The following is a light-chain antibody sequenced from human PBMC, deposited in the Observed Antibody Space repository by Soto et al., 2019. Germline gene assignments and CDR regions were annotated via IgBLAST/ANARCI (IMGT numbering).Light chain of an antibody. CDR3: QQYNSYPWT. J-gene: IGKJ1*01. Sequence: DIHITHSPSSVSSSVVYIFSMTCRASQSISGWLAWYQQKPGKAPKLLIYDVSSLESGVPSRFSGSGSGTEFTLAISSLQPDDFATYYCQQYNSYPWTFGQGTKVDIK. CDR1: QSISGW. V-gene: IGKV1-5*01. CDR2: DVS.